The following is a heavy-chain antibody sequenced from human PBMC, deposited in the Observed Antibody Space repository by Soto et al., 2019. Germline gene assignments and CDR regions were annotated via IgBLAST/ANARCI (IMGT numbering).Heavy chain of an antibody. CDR1: GFTFSSYG. Sequence: EVQLLESGGGLVQPGGSLRLSCAASGFTFSSYGMTWVLQSPGKGLEWVSSISYSGVTTYADSIKGRFTISRDNSKNTLYLQMSSLRAEDTAVYYCVRTISNLDYWGQGTLVTVSS. V-gene: IGHV3-23*01. J-gene: IGHJ4*02. D-gene: IGHD1-7*01. CDR2: ISYSGVTT. CDR3: VRTISNLDY.